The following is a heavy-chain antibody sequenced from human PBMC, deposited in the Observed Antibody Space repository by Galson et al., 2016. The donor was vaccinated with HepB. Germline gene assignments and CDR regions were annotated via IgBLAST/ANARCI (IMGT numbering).Heavy chain of an antibody. V-gene: IGHV4-39*01. Sequence: SETLSLTCTVSGGSISNNYYWGWIRQPPGKGLEWIGSIHHGGTTYYNPSLKSRFTLSVYMPKNQFSLNLRSVTAADTAVYYCARHALLGAKDFHKWGQGTLVTVSS. D-gene: IGHD1-26*01. CDR2: IHHGGTT. CDR3: ARHALLGAKDFHK. J-gene: IGHJ4*02. CDR1: GGSISNNYY.